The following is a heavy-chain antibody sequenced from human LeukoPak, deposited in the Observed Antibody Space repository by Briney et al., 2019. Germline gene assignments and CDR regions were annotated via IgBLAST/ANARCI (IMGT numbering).Heavy chain of an antibody. CDR1: GFTFSSYW. Sequence: GGSLRLSCAASGFTFSSYWMNWVRQAPGKGLVWVANIKQDGSDTYYVDAVRGRFTISRDNAQNSLDLQMNSLRAEDTAVYYCASTSRTAAGGAVQWGQGTLVTVSS. CDR2: IKQDGSDT. D-gene: IGHD6-13*01. V-gene: IGHV3-7*01. J-gene: IGHJ4*02. CDR3: ASTSRTAAGGAVQ.